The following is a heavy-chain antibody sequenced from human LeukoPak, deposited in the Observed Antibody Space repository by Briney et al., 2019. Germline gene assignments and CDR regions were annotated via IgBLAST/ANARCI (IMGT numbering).Heavy chain of an antibody. CDR2: INPNSGGT. D-gene: IGHD6-19*01. J-gene: IGHJ5*02. V-gene: IGHV1-2*06. CDR3: TRLREGQWPNRFDP. CDR1: GYTFTGYY. Sequence: GASVKVSCKASGYTFTGYYMHWVRQAPGQGLEWMGRINPNSGGTNYAQKFQGRVTMTRDTSISTAYMELSRLRSDDTAVYYCTRLREGQWPNRFDPWGQGTLVTVSS.